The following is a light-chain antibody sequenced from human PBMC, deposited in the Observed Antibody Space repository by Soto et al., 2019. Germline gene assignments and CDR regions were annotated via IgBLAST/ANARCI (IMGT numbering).Light chain of an antibody. CDR1: QSISTY. CDR3: QQSHGSPYT. J-gene: IGKJ2*01. CDR2: AAS. Sequence: DIQMTQSPFSLSASEGDRVTITCRASQSISTYVNWYQQKAAKAPKLLIYAASRLQSEVPSRFVGGGSDTEFTLTITSRQPEDFATYYCQQSHGSPYTFGQGTKLEIK. V-gene: IGKV1-39*01.